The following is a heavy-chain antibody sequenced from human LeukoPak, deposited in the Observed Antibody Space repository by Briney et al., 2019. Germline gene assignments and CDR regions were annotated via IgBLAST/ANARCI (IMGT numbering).Heavy chain of an antibody. D-gene: IGHD3-22*01. CDR1: GYTLTELS. J-gene: IGHJ4*02. CDR2: FDPEDGET. Sequence: GASVRVSCTVSGYTLTELSMHWVRQAPGKGLEWMGGFDPEDGETIYAQKFQGRVTMTEDTSTDTAYMELSSLRSEDTAVYYCGADGGGYYFVWNYWGQGTLVTVSS. V-gene: IGHV1-24*01. CDR3: GADGGGYYFVWNY.